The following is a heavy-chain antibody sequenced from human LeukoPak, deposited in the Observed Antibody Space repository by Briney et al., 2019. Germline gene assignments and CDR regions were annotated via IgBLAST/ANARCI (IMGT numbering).Heavy chain of an antibody. CDR3: ARDQAMGGPYQLLS. CDR1: GYTFTGYY. V-gene: IGHV1-2*02. Sequence: ASVKVSCKASGYTFTGYYMHWVRQAPGQGLEWMAWINVNGGGTNYAQKFQGRVTVTRDTSISTAYMELSSLRSEDTAVYYCARDQAMGGPYQLLSWGQGTLVTVSS. J-gene: IGHJ5*02. CDR2: INVNGGGT. D-gene: IGHD2-2*01.